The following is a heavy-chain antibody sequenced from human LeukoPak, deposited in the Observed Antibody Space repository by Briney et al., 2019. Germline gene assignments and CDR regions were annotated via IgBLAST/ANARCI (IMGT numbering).Heavy chain of an antibody. Sequence: GASVKVSCKASGYTFTGYYMHWVRQAPGQGLEWMGWMNPNSGNTGYAQKFQGRVTITRNTSISTAYMELSSLRSEDTAVYYCARGLRARQLVLDPWGQGTLVTVSS. V-gene: IGHV1-8*03. CDR3: ARGLRARQLVLDP. J-gene: IGHJ5*02. D-gene: IGHD1-1*01. CDR2: MNPNSGNT. CDR1: GYTFTGYY.